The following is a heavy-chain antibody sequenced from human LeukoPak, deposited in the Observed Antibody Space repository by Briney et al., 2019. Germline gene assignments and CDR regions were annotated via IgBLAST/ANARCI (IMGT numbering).Heavy chain of an antibody. D-gene: IGHD2-21*01. J-gene: IGHJ4*02. CDR3: ARSVSISPMFDY. V-gene: IGHV1-2*02. Sequence: ASVKVSCKASGGTFSSYAISWVRQAPGQGLEWMGWINPNTGSTNFAQKSQGRIAMMRATSITTFYMELNSLRSDDTAVYYCARSVSISPMFDYWGQGTLIPVSS. CDR2: INPNTGST. CDR1: GGTFSSYA.